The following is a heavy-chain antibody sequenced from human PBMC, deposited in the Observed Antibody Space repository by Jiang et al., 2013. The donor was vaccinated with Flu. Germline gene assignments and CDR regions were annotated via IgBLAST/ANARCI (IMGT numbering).Heavy chain of an antibody. Sequence: GFTFSSYAMHWVRQAPGKGLEWVAVISYDGSNKYYADSVKGRFTISRDNSKNTLYLQMNSLRAEDTAVYYCARDQFWGKKVRGYYFDYWGQGTLVTVSS. CDR2: ISYDGSNK. CDR3: ARDQFWGKKVRGYYFDY. CDR1: GFTFSSYA. D-gene: IGHD3-10*01. J-gene: IGHJ4*02. V-gene: IGHV3-30-3*01.